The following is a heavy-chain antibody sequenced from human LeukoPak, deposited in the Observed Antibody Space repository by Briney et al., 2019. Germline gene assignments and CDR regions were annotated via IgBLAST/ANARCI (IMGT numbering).Heavy chain of an antibody. V-gene: IGHV3-23*01. CDR1: GFTFSSYA. Sequence: GGSLRLSCAASGFTFSSYAMSWVRQAPGKGLEWVSGISGTGGSTYYADSVKGRFTISRDNSKNTLYLQMNSLRAEDTAVYYCAKRYCSSTSCYRDDYWGQGTLVTVSS. CDR2: ISGTGGST. D-gene: IGHD2-2*02. CDR3: AKRYCSSTSCYRDDY. J-gene: IGHJ4*02.